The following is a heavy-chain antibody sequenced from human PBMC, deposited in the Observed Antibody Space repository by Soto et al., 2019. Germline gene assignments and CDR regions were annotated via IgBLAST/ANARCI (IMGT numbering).Heavy chain of an antibody. J-gene: IGHJ6*02. D-gene: IGHD6-19*01. Sequence: GESLKISCKGSGYSFTSYWISWVRQMPGKGLEWMGRIDPSDSYTNYSPSFQGHVTISADKSISTAYLQWTSLKASDTAMYYCARSRRGAYSSGWYSPSGYYNYGIDVWGQGTKVTVSS. CDR2: IDPSDSYT. CDR1: GYSFTSYW. V-gene: IGHV5-10-1*01. CDR3: ARSRRGAYSSGWYSPSGYYNYGIDV.